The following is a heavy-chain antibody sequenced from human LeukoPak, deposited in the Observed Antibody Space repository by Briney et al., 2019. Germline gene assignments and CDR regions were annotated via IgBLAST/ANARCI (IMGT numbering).Heavy chain of an antibody. CDR2: IRAAGGGT. Sequence: GGSLRLSCAASGFTFSSYAMNWVRQSPGKGLEWVSVIRAAGGGTNYADSVKGRFTISRDNSKNTLYLQMNSLRAEDTALYYCASLYSDYGDFWGQGTLVTVSS. D-gene: IGHD4-11*01. CDR1: GFTFSSYA. J-gene: IGHJ4*02. CDR3: ASLYSDYGDF. V-gene: IGHV3-23*01.